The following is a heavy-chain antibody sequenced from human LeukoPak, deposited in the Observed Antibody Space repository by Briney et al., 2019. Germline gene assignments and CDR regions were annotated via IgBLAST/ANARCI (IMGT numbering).Heavy chain of an antibody. J-gene: IGHJ4*02. CDR2: ISAYNGRT. D-gene: IGHD1-26*01. V-gene: IGHV1-18*01. CDR1: GYTFTSSY. CDR3: ARGGTYYPCIDY. Sequence: ASVKVSCKASGYTFTSSYINWVRQAPGQRLEWMGWISAYNGRTNYAQKFQGRVTMTTDSSTSTAYMDLTSLRSDDTTVYYCARGGTYYPCIDYWGQGTLVTVSS.